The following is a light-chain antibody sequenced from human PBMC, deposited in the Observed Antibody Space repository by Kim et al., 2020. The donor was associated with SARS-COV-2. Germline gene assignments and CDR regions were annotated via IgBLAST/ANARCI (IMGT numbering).Light chain of an antibody. CDR1: KLGDKF. V-gene: IGLV3-1*01. CDR3: QAWDSSTVV. CDR2: QNR. J-gene: IGLJ2*01. Sequence: VAPRQTASITCAGDKLGDKFASWYQQKPGQSPVLVIYQNRKRPSGIPERFSGSNSGNTATLTISGTQAMDEADYYCQAWDSSTVVFGGGTQLTVL.